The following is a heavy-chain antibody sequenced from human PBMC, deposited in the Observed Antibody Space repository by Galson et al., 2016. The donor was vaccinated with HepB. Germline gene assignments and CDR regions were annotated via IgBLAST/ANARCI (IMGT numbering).Heavy chain of an antibody. D-gene: IGHD1-1*01. J-gene: IGHJ4*02. CDR2: IWYDGVNT. CDR1: GFNLSSYG. CDR3: ARQAFTNWNPFDY. Sequence: SLRLSCAASGFNLSSYGIHWVRQAPGKGLEWVAVIWYDGVNTYYADSVKGRFTISRDNSKNTLYLQMNSLRAEDTAVYYCARQAFTNWNPFDYWGQGTLVTVSS. V-gene: IGHV3-33*01.